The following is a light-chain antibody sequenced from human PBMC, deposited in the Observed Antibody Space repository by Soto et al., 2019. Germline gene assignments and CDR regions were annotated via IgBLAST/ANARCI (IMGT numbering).Light chain of an antibody. J-gene: IGKJ4*01. CDR2: DAS. CDR1: QTVRNNY. CDR3: QQYGSSPLT. V-gene: IGKV3-20*01. Sequence: EFVLTQSPGTLSLSPGERATLSCRASQTVRNNYLAWYQQKPGQAPRLLIYDASSRATCIPDRFSGSGSGTDFTLTISRLEPEDFAVYYCQQYGSSPLTFGGGTKV.